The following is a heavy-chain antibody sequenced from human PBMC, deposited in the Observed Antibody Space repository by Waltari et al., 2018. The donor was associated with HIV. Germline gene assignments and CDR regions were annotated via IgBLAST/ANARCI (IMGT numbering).Heavy chain of an antibody. Sequence: EAQLVESGGGLVQPGRSLTLSCTASGFTFGAYAMSWVRQAPGKVLEWIGVIRSKAYGGTTEYAAAVKGRFIISRDDSKGIAFLQMNSLIIEDTAVYYCADQTNFRYWGQGTLVTGSS. CDR2: IRSKAYGGTT. J-gene: IGHJ4*02. D-gene: IGHD2-2*01. V-gene: IGHV3-49*04. CDR1: GFTFGAYA. CDR3: ADQTNFRY.